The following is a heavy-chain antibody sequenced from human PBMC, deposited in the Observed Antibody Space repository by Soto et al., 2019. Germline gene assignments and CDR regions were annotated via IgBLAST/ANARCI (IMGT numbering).Heavy chain of an antibody. Sequence: PSETLSLTCAVYGGSFSGYYWSWIRQPPGKGLEWIGEINHSGSTNYNPSLKSRVTISVDTSKNQFSLKLSSVTAADTAVYYCASLYCSNGVCQNNWFDPWGQGTLVTVSS. V-gene: IGHV4-34*01. CDR2: INHSGST. CDR3: ASLYCSNGVCQNNWFDP. D-gene: IGHD2-8*01. J-gene: IGHJ5*02. CDR1: GGSFSGYY.